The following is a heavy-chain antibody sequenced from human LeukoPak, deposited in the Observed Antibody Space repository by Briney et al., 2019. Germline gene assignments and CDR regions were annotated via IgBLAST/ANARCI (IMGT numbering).Heavy chain of an antibody. J-gene: IGHJ4*02. V-gene: IGHV3-23*01. CDR3: AKELTTVTTFDY. Sequence: GGSLRLSCAASGFTFSSHWMTWVRQAPGKGLGWVSAISGSGGSTYYADSVKGRFTISRDNSKNTLYLQMNSLRAEDTAVYYCAKELTTVTTFDYWGQGTLVTVSS. CDR2: ISGSGGST. D-gene: IGHD4-17*01. CDR1: GFTFSSHW.